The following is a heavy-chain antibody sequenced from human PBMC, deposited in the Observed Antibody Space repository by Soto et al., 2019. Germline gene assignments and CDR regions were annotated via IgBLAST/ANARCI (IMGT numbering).Heavy chain of an antibody. CDR3: ARDKQYQFDY. V-gene: IGHV3-33*01. CDR1: GFSFSDYS. Sequence: PERVLRRYCAASGFSFSDYSMHWVRQAPGKGLEWVAVIWYDGSNKYYADSVKGRFTISRDNSKNTLYLQMNSLRAEDTAVYYCARDKQYQFDYWGQGALVTVSS. D-gene: IGHD2-2*01. CDR2: IWYDGSNK. J-gene: IGHJ4*02.